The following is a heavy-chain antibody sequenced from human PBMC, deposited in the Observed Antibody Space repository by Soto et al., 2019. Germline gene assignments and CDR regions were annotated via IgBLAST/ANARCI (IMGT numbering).Heavy chain of an antibody. CDR2: IYPGDSDT. J-gene: IGHJ4*02. Sequence: GESPKISRKGSGYSFTSYWIGWVRQMPGKGLEWMGIIYPGDSDTRYSPSFQGQVTISADKSISTAYLQWSSLKASDTAMYYCARLSDGEGLRLSPFDYWGQGTLVTVSS. CDR3: ARLSDGEGLRLSPFDY. D-gene: IGHD5-12*01. CDR1: GYSFTSYW. V-gene: IGHV5-51*01.